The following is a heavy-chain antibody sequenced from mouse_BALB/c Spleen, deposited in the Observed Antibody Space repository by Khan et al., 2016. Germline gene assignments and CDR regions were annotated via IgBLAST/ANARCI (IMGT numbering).Heavy chain of an antibody. Sequence: VQLQESGPGLVAPSQSLSITCTVSGFSIIAYGVNWVRQPPGKGLEWLGMIWGDGSTDYNSALKSRLNIPKDNSKSQVFLTMNSLQTDDTAQYYCARDGWGYYAMDYWGQGTSVTVSS. V-gene: IGHV2-6-7*01. CDR2: IWGDGST. J-gene: IGHJ4*01. CDR3: ARDGWGYYAMDY. D-gene: IGHD2-2*01. CDR1: GFSIIAYG.